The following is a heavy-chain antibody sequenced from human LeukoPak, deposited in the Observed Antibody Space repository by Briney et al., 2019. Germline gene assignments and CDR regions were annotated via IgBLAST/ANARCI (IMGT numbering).Heavy chain of an antibody. Sequence: SETLSLTCTVSGGPINSENYYWSWIRQPAGKGLEWIGRVYIGGSTNYNPSLKSRVTMSIDTSKNQFSLRLAFVTAADTAVYYCARGGYYGSGNDFRFDPWGQGTLVTVSS. CDR3: ARGGYYGSGNDFRFDP. D-gene: IGHD3-10*01. J-gene: IGHJ5*02. CDR2: VYIGGST. CDR1: GGPINSENYY. V-gene: IGHV4-61*02.